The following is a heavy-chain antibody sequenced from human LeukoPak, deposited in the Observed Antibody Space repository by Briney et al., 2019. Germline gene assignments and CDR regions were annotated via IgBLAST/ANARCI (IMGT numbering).Heavy chain of an antibody. Sequence: PSGTLSLTCAVYGGSFSGYYWSWIRQPPGKGLEWIGEINHSGSTNYNPSLKSRVTISVDTSKNQFSLKLSSVTAADTAVYYCARESRIAHFDYWGQGTLVTVSS. V-gene: IGHV4-34*01. CDR3: ARESRIAHFDY. CDR2: INHSGST. J-gene: IGHJ4*02. CDR1: GGSFSGYY. D-gene: IGHD2-15*01.